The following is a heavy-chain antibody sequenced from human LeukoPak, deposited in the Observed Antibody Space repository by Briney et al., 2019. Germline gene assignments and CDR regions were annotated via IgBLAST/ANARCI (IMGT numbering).Heavy chain of an antibody. CDR3: AKDIYPRSSSWYPYFDY. D-gene: IGHD6-13*01. V-gene: IGHV3-9*01. Sequence: GGSLRLSCAASRFTFDDYAMHWVRQAPGKGLEWVSGISWNSGSIGYADSVKGRFTISRDNAKNSLYLQMNSLRAEDTALYYCAKDIYPRSSSWYPYFDYWGQGTLVTVSS. J-gene: IGHJ4*02. CDR1: RFTFDDYA. CDR2: ISWNSGSI.